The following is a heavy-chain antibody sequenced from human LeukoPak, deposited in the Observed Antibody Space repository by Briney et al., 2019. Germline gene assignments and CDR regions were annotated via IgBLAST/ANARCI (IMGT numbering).Heavy chain of an antibody. CDR1: GYTFTSYY. CDR2: TNPSGGST. Sequence: ASVKVSCKASGYTFTSYYMHWVRQAPGQGLEWTGITNPSGGSTSYAQKFQGRVTMTRDMSTSTVYMELSSLRSEDTAVYYCARSSGAHKRIHFDYWGQGTLVTVSS. CDR3: ARSSGAHKRIHFDY. V-gene: IGHV1-46*01. D-gene: IGHD7-27*01. J-gene: IGHJ4*02.